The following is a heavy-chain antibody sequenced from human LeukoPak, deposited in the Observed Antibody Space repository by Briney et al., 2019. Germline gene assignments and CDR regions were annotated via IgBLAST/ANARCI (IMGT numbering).Heavy chain of an antibody. CDR3: AKDSYYDSSGYTYFDY. Sequence: PGGSLRLSCAASGFTFSSYGMSWVRQAPGKGLEWVSAISGSGGSTYYADSVKGRFTISRDNSKNTLYLQMNSLRAEDTAVYYCAKDSYYDSSGYTYFDYWGQGTLVTVSS. CDR2: ISGSGGST. V-gene: IGHV3-23*01. CDR1: GFTFSSYG. D-gene: IGHD3-22*01. J-gene: IGHJ4*02.